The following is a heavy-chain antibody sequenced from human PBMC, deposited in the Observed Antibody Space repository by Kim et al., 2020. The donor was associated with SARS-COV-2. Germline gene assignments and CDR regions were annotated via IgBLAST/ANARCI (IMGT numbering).Heavy chain of an antibody. J-gene: IGHJ6*02. CDR3: ARDRSSSQLWLRSYYYYYYGMDV. Sequence: GGSLRLSCAASGFTFSSYAMHWVRQAPGKGLEWVAVISYDGSNKYYADSVKGRFTISRDNSKNTLYLQMNSLRAEDTAVYYCARDRSSSQLWLRSYYYYYYGMDVWGQGTTVTVSS. CDR1: GFTFSSYA. V-gene: IGHV3-30-3*01. CDR2: ISYDGSNK. D-gene: IGHD5-18*01.